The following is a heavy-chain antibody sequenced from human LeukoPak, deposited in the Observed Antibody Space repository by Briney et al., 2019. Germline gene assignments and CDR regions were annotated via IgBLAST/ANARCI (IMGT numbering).Heavy chain of an antibody. Sequence: SETLSLTCTVSGGSIRNYHWNWIRQSPGRGLEWIGYMYYTGTTNYNPSLKSRVTISVDRFKNQFSLRLTSVAVADTAVYYCARWGVVVTAIEGGFYHYGMDVWGQGTTVTVSS. D-gene: IGHD2-21*02. J-gene: IGHJ6*02. CDR2: MYYTGTT. V-gene: IGHV4-59*12. CDR1: GGSIRNYH. CDR3: ARWGVVVTAIEGGFYHYGMDV.